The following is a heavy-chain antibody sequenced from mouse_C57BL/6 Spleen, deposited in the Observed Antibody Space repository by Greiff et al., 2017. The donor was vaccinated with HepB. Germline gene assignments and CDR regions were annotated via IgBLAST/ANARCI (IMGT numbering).Heavy chain of an antibody. J-gene: IGHJ3*01. CDR3: ARLTTVKTWFAY. D-gene: IGHD1-1*01. Sequence: VQLQQPGAELVRPGSSVKLSCKASGYTFTSYWMDWVKQRPGQGLEWIGNIYPSDSETHYNQKFKDKATLTVDKSSSTAYMQLSSLTSEDSAVYYCARLTTVKTWFAYWGQGTLVTVSA. CDR2: IYPSDSET. V-gene: IGHV1-61*01. CDR1: GYTFTSYW.